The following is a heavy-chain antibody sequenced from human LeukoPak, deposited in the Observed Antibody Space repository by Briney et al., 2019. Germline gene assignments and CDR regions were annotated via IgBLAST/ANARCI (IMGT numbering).Heavy chain of an antibody. CDR1: GFTFSNYA. CDR2: ISYDGSNK. V-gene: IGHV3-30*04. CDR3: ARDQWLQSNHYMDV. J-gene: IGHJ6*03. D-gene: IGHD5-18*01. Sequence: GGSLRLSCAASGFTFSNYALHWVRQAPGKGLEWVAVISYDGSNKFYADSVRGRFTISRDNSKNTLFLQMNSLRPEDTAVYYCARDQWLQSNHYMDVWGKGTTVTVSS.